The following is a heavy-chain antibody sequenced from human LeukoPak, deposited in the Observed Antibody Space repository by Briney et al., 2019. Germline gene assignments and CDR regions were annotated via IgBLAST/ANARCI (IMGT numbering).Heavy chain of an antibody. Sequence: GGSLGLSCAASGFTFSSYWMSWVRQAPGKGLEWVANIKQDGSEKYYVDSVKGRFTISRDNAKNSLYLQMNSLRAEDTAVYYCARVSVDFWSGYYQYYYYYYMDVWGKGTTVTVSS. V-gene: IGHV3-7*01. CDR3: ARVSVDFWSGYYQYYYYYYMDV. CDR1: GFTFSSYW. CDR2: IKQDGSEK. J-gene: IGHJ6*03. D-gene: IGHD3-3*01.